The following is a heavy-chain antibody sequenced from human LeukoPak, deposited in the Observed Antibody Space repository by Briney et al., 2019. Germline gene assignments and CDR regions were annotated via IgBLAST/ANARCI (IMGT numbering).Heavy chain of an antibody. V-gene: IGHV3-11*04. Sequence: KPGGSLRLSCVGSGFMFSDYYMSWIRQAPGKGLEWVPYISNDSVDKYYVDSVRGRFTISRDNAKKSMYLQMSGLRVEDTAVYYCARRDWVSGAVRAFDIWGQGTMVTVSS. D-gene: IGHD3-3*01. CDR2: ISNDSVDK. J-gene: IGHJ3*02. CDR1: GFMFSDYY. CDR3: ARRDWVSGAVRAFDI.